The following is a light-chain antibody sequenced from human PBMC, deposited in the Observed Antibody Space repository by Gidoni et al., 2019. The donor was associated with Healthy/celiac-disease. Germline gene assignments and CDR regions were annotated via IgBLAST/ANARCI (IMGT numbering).Light chain of an antibody. CDR1: QDISNY. CDR2: DAS. V-gene: IGKV1-33*01. J-gene: IGKJ4*01. CDR3: RQYDDLPPRLT. Sequence: DIQMTQSPSSLSASVGDRVTITCQASQDISNYLNWYQQKPGKAPKLLIYDASNLETRVPSRFSGSGSGTDVTFTISSLQHEDIATYYCRQYDDLPPRLTFGGGTKVEIK.